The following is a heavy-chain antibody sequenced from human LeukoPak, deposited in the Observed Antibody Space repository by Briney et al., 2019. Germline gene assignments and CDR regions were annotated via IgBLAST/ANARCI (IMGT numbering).Heavy chain of an antibody. D-gene: IGHD5-18*01. J-gene: IGHJ4*02. V-gene: IGHV4-61*09. CDR1: GDSISSGDYY. Sequence: PSQTLSLTCTVSGDSISSGDYYWSWIRQPAGKGLEWIGEINHSGSTNYNPSLKSRVTISVDTSKNQFSLKLSSVTAADTAVYYCARSGLTTWKQWFDYWGQGTLVTVSS. CDR2: INHSGST. CDR3: ARSGLTTWKQWFDY.